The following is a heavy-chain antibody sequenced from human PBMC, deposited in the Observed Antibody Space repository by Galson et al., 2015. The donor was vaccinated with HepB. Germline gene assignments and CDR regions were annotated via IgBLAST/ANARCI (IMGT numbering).Heavy chain of an antibody. V-gene: IGHV4-34*01. CDR2: INHSGST. D-gene: IGHD5-18*01. CDR1: GGSFSGYY. Sequence: ETLSLTCAVYGGSFSGYYWSWIRQPPGKGLEWIGEINHSGSTNYNPSLKSRVTISVDTSKNQFSLKLSSVTAADTAVYYCARVGGYSYIYYYYGMDVWGQETTVTVSS. CDR3: ARVGGYSYIYYYYGMDV. J-gene: IGHJ6*02.